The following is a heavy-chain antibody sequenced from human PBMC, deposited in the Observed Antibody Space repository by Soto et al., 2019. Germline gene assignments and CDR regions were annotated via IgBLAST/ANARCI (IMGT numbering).Heavy chain of an antibody. J-gene: IGHJ4*02. V-gene: IGHV4-31*03. Sequence: QVQLQESGPGLVKPSQTLSLTCTVSGGSISSGGYYWSWIRLHPGKGLEWIGYIYYSGSTYYNPYLKSRVTISVDTSKNQFSLKLSSVTAADTAVYYCARELDYYGSGSPPDYWGQGTLVTVSS. CDR2: IYYSGST. CDR3: ARELDYYGSGSPPDY. CDR1: GGSISSGGYY. D-gene: IGHD3-10*01.